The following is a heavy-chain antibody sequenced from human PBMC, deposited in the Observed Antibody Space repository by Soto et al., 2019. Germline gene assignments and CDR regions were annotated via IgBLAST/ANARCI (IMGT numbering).Heavy chain of an antibody. J-gene: IGHJ4*01. CDR3: AKALTWELLRSFSFDY. Sequence: SVKVSCKASGGTFSSYTISWVRQAPGQGLEWMGRIIPILGIANYAQKFQGRVTITADKSTSTAYMELSSLRSEDTAVYYCAKALTWELLRSFSFDYWGQGTLVTVSS. V-gene: IGHV1-69*02. D-gene: IGHD1-26*01. CDR1: GGTFSSYT. CDR2: IIPILGIA.